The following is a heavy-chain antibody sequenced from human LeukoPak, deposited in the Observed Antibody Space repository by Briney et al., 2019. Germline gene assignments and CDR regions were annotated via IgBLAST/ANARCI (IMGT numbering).Heavy chain of an antibody. J-gene: IGHJ4*02. D-gene: IGHD4-17*01. CDR1: GFSVSSTY. Sequence: GGSLRLSCAASGFSVSSTYMSWVRQAPGEGLDWLSVIKSGGATHYAESVKGRFTTSRDISKNTLYLQMNNLRAEDTAVYYCAREGTTGHGINDQGLDSWGQGILVTVSS. CDR2: IKSGGAT. V-gene: IGHV3-66*01. CDR3: AREGTTGHGINDQGLDS.